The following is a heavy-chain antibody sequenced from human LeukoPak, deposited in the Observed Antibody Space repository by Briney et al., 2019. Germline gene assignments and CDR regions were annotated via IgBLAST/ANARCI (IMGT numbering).Heavy chain of an antibody. CDR3: ARKYSSSWYYLGY. Sequence: GRSLTLSCAASGFTFSSYGMHWVRQAPGKGLEWVAVISYDGSNKYYADSAKVRFAISRDNSKTTLYLHMNILRAENTAVNYCARKYSSSWYYLGYWGQGTLVTVSS. V-gene: IGHV3-30*03. CDR2: ISYDGSNK. J-gene: IGHJ4*02. D-gene: IGHD6-13*01. CDR1: GFTFSSYG.